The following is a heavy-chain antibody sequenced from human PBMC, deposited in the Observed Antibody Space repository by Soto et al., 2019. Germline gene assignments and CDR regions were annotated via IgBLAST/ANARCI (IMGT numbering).Heavy chain of an antibody. D-gene: IGHD3-10*01. CDR1: GGSISSYY. CDR2: IYYSGST. Sequence: PEETLSLTCTVSGGSISSYYWSWIRQPPGKGLEWIGYIYYSGSTNYNPSLKSRVTISVDTSKNQFSLKLSSVTAADTAVYYCARELMNYGSGSYLENWFDPWGQGTLVTVS. V-gene: IGHV4-59*01. CDR3: ARELMNYGSGSYLENWFDP. J-gene: IGHJ5*02.